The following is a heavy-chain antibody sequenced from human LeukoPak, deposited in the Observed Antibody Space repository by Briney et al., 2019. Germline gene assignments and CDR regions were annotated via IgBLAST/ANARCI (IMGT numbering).Heavy chain of an antibody. D-gene: IGHD2-2*01. V-gene: IGHV1-2*02. CDR1: GYTFTGYY. J-gene: IGHJ6*02. CDR2: INPNSGGT. CDR3: ARVVPAAMPSLYYYGMDV. Sequence: ASVKVSCKASGYTFTGYYMHWVRQAPGQGLEWMGWINPNSGGTNYAQKFQGRVTMTRDTSISTAYMELSRLRSDDTAVYYCARVVPAAMPSLYYYGMDVWGQGTTVTGSS.